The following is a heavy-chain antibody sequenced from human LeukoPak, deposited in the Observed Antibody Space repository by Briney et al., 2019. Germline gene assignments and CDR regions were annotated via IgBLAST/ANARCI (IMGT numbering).Heavy chain of an antibody. J-gene: IGHJ4*02. CDR3: ARGDPYGGYGVPSDY. Sequence: KPSETLSLTCTVSGGSISSYYWSWIRQPPGKGLEWVSSISSSSSYIYYADSVKGRFTISRDNAKNSLYLQMNSLRAEDTAVYYCARGDPYGGYGVPSDYWGQGTLVTVSS. CDR1: GGSISSYY. CDR2: ISSSSSYI. V-gene: IGHV3-21*01. D-gene: IGHD4-17*01.